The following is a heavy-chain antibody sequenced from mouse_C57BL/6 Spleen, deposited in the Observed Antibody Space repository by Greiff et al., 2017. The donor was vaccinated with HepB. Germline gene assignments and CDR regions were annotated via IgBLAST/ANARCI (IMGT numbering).Heavy chain of an antibody. CDR1: GYSITSGYY. D-gene: IGHD2-5*01. V-gene: IGHV3-6*01. Sequence: EVKLMESGPGLVKPSQSLSLTCSVTGYSITSGYYWNWIRQFPGNKLEWMGYISYDGSNNYNPSLKNRISITRDTSKNQFFLKLNSVTTEDTATYYCARAYSITWFAYWGKGTLVTVSA. CDR2: ISYDGSN. CDR3: ARAYSITWFAY. J-gene: IGHJ3*01.